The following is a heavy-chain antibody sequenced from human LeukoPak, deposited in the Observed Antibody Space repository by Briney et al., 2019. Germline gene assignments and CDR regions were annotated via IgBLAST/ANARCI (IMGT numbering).Heavy chain of an antibody. D-gene: IGHD1-26*01. CDR1: GYTFTSYY. Sequence: ASVKVSCTASGYTFTSYYMHWVRQAPGQGLEWMGIINPSGASTSYAQKFQGRVTMTRDTSTSTVYMELSSLRSEDTAVYYCARVVVGAADYWGQGTLVTVSS. CDR3: ARVVVGAADY. CDR2: INPSGAST. V-gene: IGHV1-46*01. J-gene: IGHJ4*02.